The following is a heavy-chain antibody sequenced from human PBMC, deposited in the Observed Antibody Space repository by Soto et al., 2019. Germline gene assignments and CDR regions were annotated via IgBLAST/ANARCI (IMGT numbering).Heavy chain of an antibody. V-gene: IGHV4-61*01. Sequence: SETLSLTCSVSGGSVSNKTYYWSWIRQPPGKRLEWIGYVYYSGTTNYNPSLKSRVTISVDLSKNQFSLRLSSVTTADTALYYCARTTAVPNTHRSRYFLDYSGQGTLFTGSS. CDR2: VYYSGTT. CDR3: ARTTAVPNTHRSRYFLDY. CDR1: GGSVSNKTYY. J-gene: IGHJ4*02. D-gene: IGHD4-17*01.